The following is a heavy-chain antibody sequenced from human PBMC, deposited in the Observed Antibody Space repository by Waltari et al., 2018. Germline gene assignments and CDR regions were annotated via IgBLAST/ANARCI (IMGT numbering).Heavy chain of an antibody. CDR1: GYTFTCYY. D-gene: IGHD4-17*01. V-gene: IGHV1-2*06. CDR2: NNPNSGGT. CDR3: ASPMTTVTTYPVDI. Sequence: VQLVQSGAEVKKPGASVKVSCKASGYTFTCYYIHWVRQSPGQGLEWMGRNNPNSGGTNYAQKFQGRVTMTRDTSISTAYMELSRLRSDDTAVYYCASPMTTVTTYPVDIWGQGTMVTVSS. J-gene: IGHJ3*02.